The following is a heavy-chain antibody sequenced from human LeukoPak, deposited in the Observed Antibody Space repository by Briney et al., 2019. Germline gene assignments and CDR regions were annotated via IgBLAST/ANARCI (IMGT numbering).Heavy chain of an antibody. CDR1: GYTFPSYG. J-gene: IGHJ5*02. D-gene: IGHD4-11*01. CDR3: ARDLYRDSLPVSWFDP. CDR2: ISDYNGNT. Sequence: ASVKVSCKASGYTFPSYGISWVRQAPGQGLEWMGWISDYNGNTNYAQKLQGGVTMTTDTSTSTAYMELRSLRSDDTAVYYCARDLYRDSLPVSWFDPWGQGTLVTVSS. V-gene: IGHV1-18*01.